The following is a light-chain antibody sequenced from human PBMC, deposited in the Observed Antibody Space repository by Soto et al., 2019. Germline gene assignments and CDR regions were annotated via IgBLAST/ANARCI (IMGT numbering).Light chain of an antibody. Sequence: DIPMTQSPSSLSASVGDRVTITCRASQSISTYLNWYQQKPGKAPKVLIFDASSLQSGVPSRFSGSGSGTDFSLTISSLLPEDFATYYCQQSHSIPWTFGQGTKVEIK. J-gene: IGKJ1*01. CDR2: DAS. CDR1: QSISTY. V-gene: IGKV1-39*01. CDR3: QQSHSIPWT.